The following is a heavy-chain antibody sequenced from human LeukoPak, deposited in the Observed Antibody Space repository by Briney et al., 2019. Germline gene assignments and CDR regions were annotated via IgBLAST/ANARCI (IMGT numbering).Heavy chain of an antibody. CDR1: GFTFSNSA. D-gene: IGHD6-19*01. CDR3: AKGIYSSGWSYFDY. J-gene: IGHJ4*01. V-gene: IGHV3-23*01. CDR2: LSGSGITT. Sequence: PGGSLRLSCAASGFTFSNSAMSWLRQAPGKGLEWCLTLSGSGITTYYADSVKGRFTISRDNSKNTLYLQMNSLRAEDTAVYYCAKGIYSSGWSYFDYWGHGTLVTVSS.